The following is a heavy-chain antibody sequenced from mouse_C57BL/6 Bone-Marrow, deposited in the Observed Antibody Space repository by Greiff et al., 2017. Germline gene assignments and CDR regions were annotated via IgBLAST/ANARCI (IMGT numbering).Heavy chain of an antibody. CDR3: ARRVTYYFDY. J-gene: IGHJ2*01. CDR2: IHPNSGST. Sequence: QVQLQQPGAELVKPGASVKLSCKASGYTFTSYWMHWVKQRPGQGLEWIGMIHPNSGSTNYNEKFKSKATLTVDKSSSTAYMQLSRLTSEDSAVYYCARRVTYYFDYWGQGTTLTVAS. V-gene: IGHV1-64*01. D-gene: IGHD2-1*01. CDR1: GYTFTSYW.